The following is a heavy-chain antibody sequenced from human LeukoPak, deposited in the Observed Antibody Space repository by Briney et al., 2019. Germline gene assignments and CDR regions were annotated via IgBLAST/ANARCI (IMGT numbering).Heavy chain of an antibody. CDR2: SIPIFGTA. CDR3: ARAPSEPYDYVWGSYSG. V-gene: IGHV1-69*13. D-gene: IGHD3-16*01. Sequence: ASVKVSCQASGGTVSSYAISWVGQAPGQRLEWMGGSIPIFGTANYAQKFQGRVTITADESTSTAYMELSSLRSEDTAVYYCARAPSEPYDYVWGSYSGWGQGTLVTVSS. CDR1: GGTVSSYA. J-gene: IGHJ4*02.